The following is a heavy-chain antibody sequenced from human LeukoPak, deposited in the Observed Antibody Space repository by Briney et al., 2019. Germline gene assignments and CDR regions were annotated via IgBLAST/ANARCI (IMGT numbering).Heavy chain of an antibody. Sequence: GPVKVSCKTSGYTFTSYGISWVRQAPGQGLEWMGWISAYNGNTNYAQKLQGRVTMTTDTSTSTAYMELRSLRSDDTAVYYCARDPYVCSSTSCYTLALDYWGQGTLVTVSS. CDR1: GYTFTSYG. V-gene: IGHV1-18*01. CDR2: ISAYNGNT. J-gene: IGHJ4*02. CDR3: ARDPYVCSSTSCYTLALDY. D-gene: IGHD2-2*02.